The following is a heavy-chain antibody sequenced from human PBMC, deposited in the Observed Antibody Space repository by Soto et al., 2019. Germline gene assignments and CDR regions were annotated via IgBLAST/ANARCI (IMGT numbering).Heavy chain of an antibody. J-gene: IGHJ4*02. CDR1: GGSISSSSYY. CDR3: ARAMIGSGTANDC. V-gene: IGHV4-39*01. D-gene: IGHD2-21*01. Sequence: SETLSLTCTVSGGSISSSSYYWGWIRQPPGKGLEWIGSIYYSGSTYYNPSLKSRVTISVDTSKNQFSLKLSSVTAADTAVYYCARAMIGSGTANDCWGRGTLVTVS. CDR2: IYYSGST.